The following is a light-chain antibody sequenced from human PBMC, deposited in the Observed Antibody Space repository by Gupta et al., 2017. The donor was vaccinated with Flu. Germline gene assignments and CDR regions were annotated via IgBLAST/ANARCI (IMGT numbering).Light chain of an antibody. CDR3: QQYNNWPPWT. Sequence: DSAALSCRAGQSVSGNLAWYQQKPRQAPRLLIYGASTRATGIPARFSGSGSWTEFTLTISSLQSEDFAVYYCQQYNNWPPWTFGQGTKVEIK. J-gene: IGKJ1*01. CDR2: GAS. V-gene: IGKV3-15*01. CDR1: QSVSGN.